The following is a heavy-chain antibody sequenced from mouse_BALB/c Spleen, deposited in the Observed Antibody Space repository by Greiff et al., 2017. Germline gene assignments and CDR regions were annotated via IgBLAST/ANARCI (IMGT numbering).Heavy chain of an antibody. CDR2: IFPGSGNT. Sequence: QVQLQQSGPELVKPGASVKISCKASGYSFTSYYIHWVKQRPGQGLEWIGWIFPGSGNTKYNEKFKGKATLTADTSSSTAYMQLSSLTSEDSAVYFCARVYDGYYDYAMDYWGQGTSVTVSS. V-gene: IGHV1-66*01. CDR1: GYSFTSYY. J-gene: IGHJ4*01. CDR3: ARVYDGYYDYAMDY. D-gene: IGHD2-3*01.